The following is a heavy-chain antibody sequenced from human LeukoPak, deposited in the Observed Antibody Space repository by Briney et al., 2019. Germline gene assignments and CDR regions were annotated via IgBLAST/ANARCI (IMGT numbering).Heavy chain of an antibody. D-gene: IGHD3-10*01. J-gene: IGHJ3*02. CDR2: IYHSGST. CDR3: ARQFGAI. CDR1: GYSISSGYY. Sequence: PSETLSLTCAVSGYSISSGYYWGWIRQPPGKGLEWIGSIYHSGSTYYNPSLKSRVTISVDTSKNQFSLKLSSVTAADTAVYYRARQFGAIWGQGTMVTVSS. V-gene: IGHV4-38-2*01.